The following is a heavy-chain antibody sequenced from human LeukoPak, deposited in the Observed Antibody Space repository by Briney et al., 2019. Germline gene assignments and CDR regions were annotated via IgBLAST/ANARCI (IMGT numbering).Heavy chain of an antibody. CDR1: GFAVSSSY. D-gene: IGHD6-19*01. Sequence: GGSLRLSCAASGFAVSSSYMSWVHQAPGKGLEWVSVIYSGGSTYYADSVKGRFTISRDNSKSTLYLQMNSLRAEDTAVYYCARIRSSGWVFDYWGQGTLVTVSS. J-gene: IGHJ4*02. CDR3: ARIRSSGWVFDY. CDR2: IYSGGST. V-gene: IGHV3-53*01.